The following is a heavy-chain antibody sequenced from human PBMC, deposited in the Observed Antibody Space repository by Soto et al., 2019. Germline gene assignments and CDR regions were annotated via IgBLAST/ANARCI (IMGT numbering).Heavy chain of an antibody. CDR1: GGSISNDNYY. J-gene: IGHJ4*02. V-gene: IGHV4-30-4*01. CDR3: ARTTSPAPFYDASADYER. CDR2: IYCSGST. Sequence: QVQLQESGPGLVKPSQTLSLTCTVSGGSISNDNYYWSWIRQPPGKGLEWIAYIYCSGSTYYNPSLKSRLTISVDPSKNQFSLKLSSVTAADTAVYYCARTTSPAPFYDASADYERWGQGTLVAVSS. D-gene: IGHD3-22*01.